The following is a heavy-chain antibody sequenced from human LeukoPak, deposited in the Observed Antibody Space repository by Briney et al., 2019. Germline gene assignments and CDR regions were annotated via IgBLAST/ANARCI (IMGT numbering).Heavy chain of an antibody. V-gene: IGHV1-8*01. Sequence: ASVKVSCMASGYTFTSYDINWVRQAPGQGLEWMGWMNPNSGNTGYAQTFQGRVTMTRNTSISTAYMELSSLRSEDTAVYYCARVPPSYDFWSGYPSEVVFDYWGQGTLVTVSS. CDR3: ARVPPSYDFWSGYPSEVVFDY. D-gene: IGHD3-3*01. J-gene: IGHJ4*02. CDR2: MNPNSGNT. CDR1: GYTFTSYD.